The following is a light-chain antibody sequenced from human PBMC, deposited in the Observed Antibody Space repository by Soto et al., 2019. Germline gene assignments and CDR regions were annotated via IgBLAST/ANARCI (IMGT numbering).Light chain of an antibody. CDR3: HQYNTWPLT. V-gene: IGKV3-15*01. J-gene: IGKJ4*01. CDR1: QTIRSD. Sequence: EIVMTQSPVTLSVSPGERATLSCRASQTIRSDLAWYQQKPGQAPRLLISDASTRATSTPARFNGSGSGTEFTLAISSLQSEDFAIYYCHQYNTWPLTFGGGTKVDIK. CDR2: DAS.